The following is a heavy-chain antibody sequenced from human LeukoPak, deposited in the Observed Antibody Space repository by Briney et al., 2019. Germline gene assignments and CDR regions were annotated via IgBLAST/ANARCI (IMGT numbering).Heavy chain of an antibody. Sequence: GGSLRLSWVASGFTFNNYAMSWVRQAPGKGLEWVSVISGSGGSALYADSVKGRFTISRDNSKNTLYLQMNSLRAEDTAVYYCAKDREARLAGYWGQGTLVTVSS. J-gene: IGHJ4*02. V-gene: IGHV3-23*01. CDR3: AKDREARLAGY. CDR1: GFTFNNYA. CDR2: ISGSGGSA.